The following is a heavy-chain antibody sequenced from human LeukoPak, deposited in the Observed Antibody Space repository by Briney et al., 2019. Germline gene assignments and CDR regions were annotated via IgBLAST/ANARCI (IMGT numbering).Heavy chain of an antibody. J-gene: IGHJ4*02. CDR1: KFAFNNAW. Sequence: GGSLRLSCAASKFAFNNAWMSWFRQAPGKGREWVGHIKSKTDGGTTDYAAPVQGRFTISRDDSKDRLYLQINSLKTEDTAVYYCTAVPHDSAVWGQGTLVTVSS. D-gene: IGHD3-22*01. CDR3: TAVPHDSAV. CDR2: IKSKTDGGTT. V-gene: IGHV3-15*01.